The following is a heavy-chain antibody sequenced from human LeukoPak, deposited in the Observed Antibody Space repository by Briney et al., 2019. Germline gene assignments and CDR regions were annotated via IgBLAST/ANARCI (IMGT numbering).Heavy chain of an antibody. CDR3: ARSRPNLDYGDSFDY. D-gene: IGHD4-17*01. CDR2: INPSGGST. CDR1: GYTFTSYY. Sequence: ASVKVSCKASGYTFTSYYMHWVRQAPGQGLEWMGIINPSGGSTSYAQKFQGRVTMTRDTSTSTVYMELSSLRSEDTAVYYCARSRPNLDYGDSFDYWGQGTLVTVSS. J-gene: IGHJ4*02. V-gene: IGHV1-46*01.